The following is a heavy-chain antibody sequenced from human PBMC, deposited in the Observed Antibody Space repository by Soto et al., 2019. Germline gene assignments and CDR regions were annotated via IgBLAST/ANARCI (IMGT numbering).Heavy chain of an antibody. V-gene: IGHV3-53*01. D-gene: IGHD3-10*01. CDR1: GFTVSNNY. J-gene: IGHJ4*02. Sequence: EVQLVESGGGLIQPGGSLRLSCAVSGFTVSNNYMSWVRQAPGKGLEGVSVIYSGGYTAYGDSVKGRFTISRDNSNNTLFLQRNGLGADDTPLFYWATPGGGGGYWGQGTLVTVSS. CDR3: ATPGGGGGY. CDR2: IYSGGYT.